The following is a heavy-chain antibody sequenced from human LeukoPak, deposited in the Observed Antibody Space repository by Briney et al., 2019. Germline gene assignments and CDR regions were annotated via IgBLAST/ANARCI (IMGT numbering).Heavy chain of an antibody. J-gene: IGHJ4*02. CDR2: FNIDGTTT. Sequence: GGSLRLSCAASGFTFGSSWMHWVRQAPGKGLVWVSRFNIDGTTTTYADSVKGRFTISRDNATNTLHVQMNSLRVDDTAVYYCARVSGPGTVYWGQGTLVTVSS. CDR1: GFTFGSSW. V-gene: IGHV3-74*01. CDR3: ARVSGPGTVY. D-gene: IGHD6-13*01.